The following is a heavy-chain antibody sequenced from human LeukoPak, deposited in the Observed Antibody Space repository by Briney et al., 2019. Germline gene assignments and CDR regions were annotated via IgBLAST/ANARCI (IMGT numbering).Heavy chain of an antibody. V-gene: IGHV3-11*01. CDR2: ISTRGKTI. CDR1: GFTFSDFY. Sequence: GGSLRLSCAASGFTFSDFYMSWIRQAPGKGLEWVSYISTRGKTIYYADSVKSRFTISRDNAKNSLYLQMNSLRAEDTAVYYCAAGYHNYIFDFWGQGTLVTVSS. D-gene: IGHD4-11*01. J-gene: IGHJ4*02. CDR3: AAGYHNYIFDF.